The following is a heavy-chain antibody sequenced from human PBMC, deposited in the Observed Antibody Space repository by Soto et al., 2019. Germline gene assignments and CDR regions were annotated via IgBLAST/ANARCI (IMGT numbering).Heavy chain of an antibody. D-gene: IGHD2-15*01. Sequence: EASVKVSCKASGGTFSSYAISWVRQAPGQGLEWMGGIIPIFGTANYAQKFQGRVTITADESTSTAYMELSSLRSEDTAVYYCARDQSVDCSGGSCYSRYSWFDPWGQGTLVTVSS. CDR3: ARDQSVDCSGGSCYSRYSWFDP. CDR1: GGTFSSYA. CDR2: IIPIFGTA. V-gene: IGHV1-69*13. J-gene: IGHJ5*02.